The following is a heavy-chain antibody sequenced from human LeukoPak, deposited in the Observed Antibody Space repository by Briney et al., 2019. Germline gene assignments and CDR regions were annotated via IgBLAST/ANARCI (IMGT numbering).Heavy chain of an antibody. CDR1: GYTFTSYG. D-gene: IGHD2-21*02. V-gene: IGHV1-18*01. Sequence: ASVKVSCKASGYTFTSYGISWVRQAPGQGLEWMGWISAYNGNTNYAQKLQGRVTMTTDTSTSTAYMELRSLRSEDTAVYYCASEDLAYCGGDCPPGGYWGQGTLVTVSS. CDR3: ASEDLAYCGGDCPPGGY. J-gene: IGHJ4*02. CDR2: ISAYNGNT.